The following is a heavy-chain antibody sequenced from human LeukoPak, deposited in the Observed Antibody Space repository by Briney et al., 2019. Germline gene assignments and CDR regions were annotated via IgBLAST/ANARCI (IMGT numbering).Heavy chain of an antibody. CDR3: ARVPTVTTPSGYYYYGMDV. CDR2: IYYSGST. Sequence: PSQTLSLTCTVSGGSISSGGYYWSWIRQHPGKGLEWIGYIYYSGSTYYNPSLKSRVTISVDTSKNQFSLKLSSVTAADTAVYCCARVPTVTTPSGYYYYGMDVWGQGTTVTVSS. D-gene: IGHD4-11*01. CDR1: GGSISSGGYY. V-gene: IGHV4-31*03. J-gene: IGHJ6*02.